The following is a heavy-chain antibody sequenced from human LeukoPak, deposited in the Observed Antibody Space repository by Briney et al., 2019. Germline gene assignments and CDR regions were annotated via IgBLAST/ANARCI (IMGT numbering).Heavy chain of an antibody. CDR2: IYYSGST. V-gene: IGHV4-59*08. J-gene: IGHJ6*02. D-gene: IGHD3-22*01. CDR1: GGSIYSYY. Sequence: SETLSLTCTVSGGSIYSYYWSWIRQPPGKGLEWIGYIYYSGSTNYNPSLKSRVTISADTSGNQFSLKLSSVTAADTAVYFCARLMHSETSGYYSTTRYYYYGMDVWGQGTTVTVSS. CDR3: ARLMHSETSGYYSTTRYYYYGMDV.